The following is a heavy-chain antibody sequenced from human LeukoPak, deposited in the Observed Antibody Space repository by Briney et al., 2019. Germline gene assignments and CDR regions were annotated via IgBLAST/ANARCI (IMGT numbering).Heavy chain of an antibody. V-gene: IGHV3-9*01. Sequence: XWXRHXXXXXLEWXSGMSWNSGSIGYADSVKGRFTISRDNAKNSLYLQMNSLRAEDTALYYCAKDSSSGSSGWYGAFDIWGQGTMVTVSS. D-gene: IGHD6-19*01. CDR2: MSWNSGSI. J-gene: IGHJ3*02. CDR3: AKDSSSGSSGWYGAFDI.